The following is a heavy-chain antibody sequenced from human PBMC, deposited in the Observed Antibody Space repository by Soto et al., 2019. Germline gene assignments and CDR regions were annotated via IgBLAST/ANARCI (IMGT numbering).Heavy chain of an antibody. CDR3: TKGGYDLIYYFGMDV. D-gene: IGHD5-12*01. CDR1: GFTFHEYA. Sequence: EEQLIESGGGWVQPGTSLRVSCAASGFTFHEYAMHWVRQAPGKGLEWVSGISSDGDTIAYADSVQGRFTVFRDNAKNSLYLQMNSLRAEDTALYYYTKGGYDLIYYFGMDVWGQGTTVTVSS. CDR2: ISSDGDTI. J-gene: IGHJ6*02. V-gene: IGHV3-9*01.